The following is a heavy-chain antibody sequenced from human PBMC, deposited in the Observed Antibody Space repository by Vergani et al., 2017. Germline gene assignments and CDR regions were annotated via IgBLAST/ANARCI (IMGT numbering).Heavy chain of an antibody. CDR2: IYSGGST. J-gene: IGHJ6*02. CDR1: GFTVSNNY. CDR3: ATQHRGYSGYDITGVYYYGIDV. D-gene: IGHD5-12*01. Sequence: EVQLVESGGGLIQPGGSLRLSCAASGFTVSNNYMSWVRQAPGKGLEWVSIIYSGGSTNYADSVKGRFTISRDNLKKMLYLQMNSLRAEDTAVYYCATQHRGYSGYDITGVYYYGIDVWGQGTTVTVSS. V-gene: IGHV3-53*01.